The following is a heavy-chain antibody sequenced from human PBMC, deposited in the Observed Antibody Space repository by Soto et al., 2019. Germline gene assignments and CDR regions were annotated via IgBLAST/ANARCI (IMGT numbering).Heavy chain of an antibody. D-gene: IGHD6-19*01. J-gene: IGHJ6*02. CDR1: GYTFSNYG. V-gene: IGHV1-18*01. Sequence: QVQLVQSGAEVKKPGASVTVSCKTSGYTFSNYGINWVRQAPGQGLEWMGWIRGYKGNTNYAQTVQGRVTMPTDTSTGTVYMELRSLKSYDTALYYCSRFIMVGGWVDPNYYHGMDVWGQGTTVTVSS. CDR3: SRFIMVGGWVDPNYYHGMDV. CDR2: IRGYKGNT.